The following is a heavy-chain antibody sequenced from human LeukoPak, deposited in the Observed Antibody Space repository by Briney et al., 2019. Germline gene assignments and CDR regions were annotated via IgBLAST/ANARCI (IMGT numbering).Heavy chain of an antibody. CDR2: INSDGSRT. CDR3: ARELPREVTLDY. D-gene: IGHD2-21*02. J-gene: IGHJ4*02. V-gene: IGHV3-74*01. Sequence: GGSLRLSCAASRFTLSSYEMHWVRQAPGKGLVWVSRINSDGSRTGYADAVKGRFTISRDNAKNMLYLQMNSLRAEDTAIYYCARELPREVTLDYWGQGTLVTVSS. CDR1: RFTLSSYE.